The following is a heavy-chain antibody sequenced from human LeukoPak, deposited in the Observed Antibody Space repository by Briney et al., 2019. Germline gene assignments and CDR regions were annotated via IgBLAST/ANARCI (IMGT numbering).Heavy chain of an antibody. Sequence: SETLSLTCTVSGGSISSSSYYWGWIRQPPGKGLEWIGSIYYSGSTYYNPSLKSRVTISVDTSKNQFSLKLSSVTAAGTAVYYCARYRDDIYGDFYSFDYWGQGTLVTVSS. J-gene: IGHJ4*02. D-gene: IGHD4-17*01. CDR3: ARYRDDIYGDFYSFDY. V-gene: IGHV4-39*07. CDR2: IYYSGST. CDR1: GGSISSSSYY.